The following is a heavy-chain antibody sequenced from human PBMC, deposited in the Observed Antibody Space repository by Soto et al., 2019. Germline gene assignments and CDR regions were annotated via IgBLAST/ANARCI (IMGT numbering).Heavy chain of an antibody. CDR3: AKLFLAQGWNPDY. J-gene: IGHJ4*01. CDR2: ISASGATT. V-gene: IGHV3-23*01. CDR1: GLTFSTYA. Sequence: EVQRLESGGGLARPGRPLRLCCAASGLTFSTYATTWVRQAQGQGLEWVSTISASGATTYYADSVKGRFTISRGNNNNTLDLQMPGRRAEATAVYYCAKLFLAQGWNPDYWGHGALVNVS. D-gene: IGHD1-1*01.